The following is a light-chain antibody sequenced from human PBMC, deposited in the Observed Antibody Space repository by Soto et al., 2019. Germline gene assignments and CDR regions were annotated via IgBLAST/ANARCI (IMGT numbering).Light chain of an antibody. V-gene: IGKV1-5*03. Sequence: DIQMTQSPSTLSASVGDRVTITCRASQSVDTCLAWYQQKPGKAPHLLIYKASSLETGVPSRFSGSGSVTEFTLTIISLQPDDFSTYFFQQFYRYPCTFGQGTKVEIK. CDR2: KAS. CDR3: QQFYRYPCT. CDR1: QSVDTC. J-gene: IGKJ1*01.